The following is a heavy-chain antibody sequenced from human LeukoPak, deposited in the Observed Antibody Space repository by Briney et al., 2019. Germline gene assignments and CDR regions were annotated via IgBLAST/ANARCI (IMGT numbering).Heavy chain of an antibody. J-gene: IGHJ4*02. CDR1: GGSISSGDYY. V-gene: IGHV4-30-4*01. CDR2: IYYSGST. D-gene: IGHD3-10*01. Sequence: SETLSLTCTVSGGSISSGDYYWSWIRQPPGKGLEWIGYIYYSGSTYYNPSLKSRVTISVDTSKNQFSLKLSSVTAADTAVYYCAGVGLPLLWFGESPSDNWGQGTLVTVSS. CDR3: AGVGLPLLWFGESPSDN.